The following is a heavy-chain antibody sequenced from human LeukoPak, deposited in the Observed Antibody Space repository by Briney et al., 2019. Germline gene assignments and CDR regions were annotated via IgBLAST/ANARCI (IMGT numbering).Heavy chain of an antibody. J-gene: IGHJ4*02. CDR2: IYPGDSDT. D-gene: IGHD5-12*01. CDR3: ARFGRYSGYDPSDY. V-gene: IGHV5-51*01. CDR1: VYRFTSYW. Sequence: GESRQISCKGSVYRFTSYWIGWVRQMPGKGLKWMGIIYPGDSDTRYSPSFQGQVTISADKSISTAYLQWSSLKASDTAMYYCARFGRYSGYDPSDYWGQGTLVTVSS.